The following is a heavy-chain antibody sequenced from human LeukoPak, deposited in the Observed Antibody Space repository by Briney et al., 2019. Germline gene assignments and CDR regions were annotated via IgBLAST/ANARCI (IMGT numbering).Heavy chain of an antibody. CDR1: GYTFTSYG. CDR2: ISAYNGNT. J-gene: IGHJ4*02. CDR3: ARGPSRGYYYDRSGYYDY. Sequence: ASVKVSCKASGYTFTSYGISWVRQAPGQGLEWMGWISAYNGNTNYAQKLQGRVTMTTDTSTSTAYMELRSLRSDDTAVYYCARGPSRGYYYDRSGYYDYWGQGTLVTVSS. V-gene: IGHV1-18*01. D-gene: IGHD3-22*01.